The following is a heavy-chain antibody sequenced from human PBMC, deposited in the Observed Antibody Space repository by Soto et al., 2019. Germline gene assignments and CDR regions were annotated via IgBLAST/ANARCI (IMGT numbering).Heavy chain of an antibody. CDR1: GGSISSGDYY. CDR3: ARTYYYDSSGYYPTEFDY. Sequence: TLSLTCPVSGGSISSGDYYWSWIRQPPGKGLEWIGYIYYSGSTYYNPSLKSRVTISVDTSKNQFSLKLSSVTAADTAVYYCARTYYYDSSGYYPTEFDYWGQGTLVTVSS. J-gene: IGHJ4*02. D-gene: IGHD3-22*01. V-gene: IGHV4-30-4*01. CDR2: IYYSGST.